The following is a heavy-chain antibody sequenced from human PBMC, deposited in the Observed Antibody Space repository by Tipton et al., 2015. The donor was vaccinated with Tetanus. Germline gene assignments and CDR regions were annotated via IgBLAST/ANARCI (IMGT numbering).Heavy chain of an antibody. V-gene: IGHV4-59*08. J-gene: IGHJ4*02. CDR2: IYYSGST. Sequence: TLSLTCTVSGGSISSYYWSWIRQPPGKGLEWIGYIYYSGSTNYNPSLKSRVTISVDTSKNQFSLKLSSVTAAGTAVYYCARLSYDILTGYHYDYWGQGTLVTVSS. CDR3: ARLSYDILTGYHYDY. D-gene: IGHD3-9*01. CDR1: GGSISSYY.